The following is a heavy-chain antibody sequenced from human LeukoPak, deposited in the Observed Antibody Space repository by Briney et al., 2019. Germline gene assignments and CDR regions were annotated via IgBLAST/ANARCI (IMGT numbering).Heavy chain of an antibody. CDR1: GFTFSSYW. CDR2: ISSDGVTT. V-gene: IGHV3-74*01. J-gene: IGHJ4*02. Sequence: GGSLRLSCAASGFTFSSYWMHWVRQAPGKGLVWVSRISSDGVTTNYADSVKGRFTISRDNAKNTLYLQMNSLRAEDTAVYYSARVLYSWNDVVDYWGQGTLVTVSS. D-gene: IGHD1-20*01. CDR3: ARVLYSWNDVVDY.